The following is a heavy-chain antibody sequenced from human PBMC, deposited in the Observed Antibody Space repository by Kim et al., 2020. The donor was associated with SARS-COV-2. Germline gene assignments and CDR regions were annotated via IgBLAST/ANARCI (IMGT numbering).Heavy chain of an antibody. CDR3: ARGRITTPRGSGSRFDP. V-gene: IGHV4-31*02. Sequence: LKSRVTISVDPSKNQFSLKLSSVTAADTAVYYCARGRITTPRGSGSRFDPWGQGTLVTVSS. J-gene: IGHJ5*02. D-gene: IGHD1-1*01.